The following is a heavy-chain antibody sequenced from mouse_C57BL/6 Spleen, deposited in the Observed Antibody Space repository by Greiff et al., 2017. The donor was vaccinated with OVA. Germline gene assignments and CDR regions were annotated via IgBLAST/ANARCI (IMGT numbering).Heavy chain of an antibody. CDR2: ISDGGSYT. Sequence: DVQLVESGGGLVKPGGSLKLSCAASGFTFSSYAMSWVRQTPEKRLEWVATISDGGSYTYYPDNVKGRFTISRDNAKNNLYLQMSHLKSEDTAMYYCARGYGDDRNWYFDVWGTGTTVTVSS. CDR3: ARGYGDDRNWYFDV. D-gene: IGHD2-2*01. V-gene: IGHV5-4*01. J-gene: IGHJ1*03. CDR1: GFTFSSYA.